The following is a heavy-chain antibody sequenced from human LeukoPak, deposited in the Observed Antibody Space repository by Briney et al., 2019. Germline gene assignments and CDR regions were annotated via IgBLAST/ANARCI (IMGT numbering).Heavy chain of an antibody. CDR3: AKGKSYYFDY. Sequence: GGSLRLSCAASGFTFDDYAMHWVRQAPGKGLEWVSGISWNSGSIGYADSVKGRFTISRDNAKNSLYLQMNSLRAEDTALYYCAKGKSYYFDYWGQGTLVTVS. V-gene: IGHV3-9*01. CDR2: ISWNSGSI. CDR1: GFTFDDYA. D-gene: IGHD3-16*02. J-gene: IGHJ4*02.